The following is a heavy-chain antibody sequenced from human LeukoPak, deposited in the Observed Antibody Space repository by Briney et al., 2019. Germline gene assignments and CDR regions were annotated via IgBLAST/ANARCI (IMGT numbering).Heavy chain of an antibody. D-gene: IGHD3-22*01. V-gene: IGHV1-18*01. CDR2: ISAYNGNT. CDR3: ARDSRLITMIVVATGADY. J-gene: IGHJ4*02. Sequence: GASVKVSCKASGYTFTSYGISWVRQAPGQGLEWMGWISAYNGNTNYAQKLQGRVTMTTDTSTSTAYMELRSLRSDDTAVYYCARDSRLITMIVVATGADYWGQGTLVTVSS. CDR1: GYTFTSYG.